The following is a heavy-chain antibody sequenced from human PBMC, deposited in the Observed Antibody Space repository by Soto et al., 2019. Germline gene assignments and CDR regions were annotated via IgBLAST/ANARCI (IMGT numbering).Heavy chain of an antibody. Sequence: TVSGGSISRGGSYWSWIRQHPGKGLEWIGYIYYSGSTYYNPSLKSRVTISVDTSKNQFSLKLSSVTAADTAVYYCASLWFGDEGFDYWGQGTLVTVSS. CDR2: IYYSGST. V-gene: IGHV4-31*03. CDR3: ASLWFGDEGFDY. D-gene: IGHD3-10*01. J-gene: IGHJ4*02. CDR1: GGSISRGGSY.